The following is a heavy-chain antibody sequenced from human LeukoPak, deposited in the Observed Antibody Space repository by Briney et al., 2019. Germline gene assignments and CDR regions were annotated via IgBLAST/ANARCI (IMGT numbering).Heavy chain of an antibody. CDR2: VDYSGSA. J-gene: IGHJ6*02. CDR3: ARHRRSYGMDV. V-gene: IGHV4-59*01. CDR1: GVSISSYY. Sequence: SETLSLTCPVSGVSISSYYWSWIRQTPGKGLEWIGFVDYSGSANYNPSLKSRVTISVDTSKTQFSLKLSSVTAADTAVYYCARHRRSYGMDVWGQGTTVTVSS.